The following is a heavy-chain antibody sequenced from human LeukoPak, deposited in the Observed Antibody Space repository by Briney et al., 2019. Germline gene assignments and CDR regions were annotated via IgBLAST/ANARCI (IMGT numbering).Heavy chain of an antibody. D-gene: IGHD3-22*01. CDR2: INPNSGGT. J-gene: IGHJ4*02. V-gene: IGHV1-2*02. CDR1: GYTFTGYY. CDR3: ARDLDYYDSGGY. Sequence: ASVKVSCKASGYTFTGYYMHWVRQAPGQGLEWMGWINPNSGGTNYAQKFQGRVTMTRDTSISTAYMELSRLRSDDTAVYYCARDLDYYDSGGYWGQETLVPVSS.